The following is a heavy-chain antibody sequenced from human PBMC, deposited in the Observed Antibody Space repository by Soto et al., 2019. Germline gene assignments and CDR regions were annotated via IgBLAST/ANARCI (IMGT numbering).Heavy chain of an antibody. V-gene: IGHV3-48*01. D-gene: IGHD3-10*01. Sequence: EVQLLESGGGLIQPGGSLRLSCAASGFTFTSYTINWVRQAPGKGLEWVSFISSSSSTIYYADSVKGRFTISRDNAKNLGLLQMNSLRAEATAVYYCAGEGRGGLLGAYWGQGTLVTVSS. J-gene: IGHJ4*02. CDR2: ISSSSSTI. CDR1: GFTFTSYT. CDR3: AGEGRGGLLGAY.